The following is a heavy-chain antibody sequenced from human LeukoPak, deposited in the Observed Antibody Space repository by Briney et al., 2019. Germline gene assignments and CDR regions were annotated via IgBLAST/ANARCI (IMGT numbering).Heavy chain of an antibody. J-gene: IGHJ6*02. CDR3: ARDSGWSPYYYYYYGMDV. Sequence: SETLSLTCTVSGGSISSYYWSWIRQPPGKGLEWIGYIYYSGSTNYNPSLKSRVTISVDTSKNQFSLKLSSVTAADTAVYYCARDSGWSPYYYYYYGMDVWGQGTTVTVSS. CDR2: IYYSGST. V-gene: IGHV4-59*01. D-gene: IGHD6-19*01. CDR1: GGSISSYY.